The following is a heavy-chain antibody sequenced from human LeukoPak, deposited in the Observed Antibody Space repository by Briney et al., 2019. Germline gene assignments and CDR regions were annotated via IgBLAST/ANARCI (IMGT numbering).Heavy chain of an antibody. CDR2: ISGSSNDI. D-gene: IGHD5-12*01. V-gene: IGHV3-11*06. Sequence: KPGGSLRLSCAASGFTFSDSYMSWIRQAPGKGLEWVSYISGSSNDINYADSVKGRFTVSRDNTKNSLYLQMNSLRAEDTAVYYCARDEDIVAYTTWAFQHWGQGTLVTVSS. J-gene: IGHJ1*01. CDR1: GFTFSDSY. CDR3: ARDEDIVAYTTWAFQH.